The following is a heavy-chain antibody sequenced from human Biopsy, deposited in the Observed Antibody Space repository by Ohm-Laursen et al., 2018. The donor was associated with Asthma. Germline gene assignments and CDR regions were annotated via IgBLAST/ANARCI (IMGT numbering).Heavy chain of an antibody. CDR1: GFAFSTYG. CDR3: ARDMGDFWRNNWFDP. D-gene: IGHD3-3*01. V-gene: IGHV3-30*03. Sequence: SLRLSCAASGFAFSTYGMHWVRQAPGKGLEWVAVISYDGFNKDYGDSVKGRFTISRDSSKNTLYLQMNSLTPDNTAVYYCARDMGDFWRNNWFDPWGQGTLVTVSS. J-gene: IGHJ5*02. CDR2: ISYDGFNK.